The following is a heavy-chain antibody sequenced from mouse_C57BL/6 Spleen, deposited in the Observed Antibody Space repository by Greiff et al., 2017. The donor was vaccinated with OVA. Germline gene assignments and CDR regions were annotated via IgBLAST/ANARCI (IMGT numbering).Heavy chain of an antibody. J-gene: IGHJ4*01. V-gene: IGHV5-9*01. Sequence: EVKLMESGGGLVKPGGSLKLSCAASGFTFSSYTMSWVRQTPEKRLEWVATISGGGGNTYYPDSVKGRFTISRDNAKNTLYLQMSSLRSEDTALYYCASYYGDAMDYWGQGTSVTVSS. CDR1: GFTFSSYT. D-gene: IGHD2-13*01. CDR2: ISGGGGNT. CDR3: ASYYGDAMDY.